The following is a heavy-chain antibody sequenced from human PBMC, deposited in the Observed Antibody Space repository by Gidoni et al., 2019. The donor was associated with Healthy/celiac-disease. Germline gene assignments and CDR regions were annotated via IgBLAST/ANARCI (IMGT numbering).Heavy chain of an antibody. CDR1: GFTFSSYA. D-gene: IGHD3-3*01. CDR3: ARVERNDYDFWSGYSPSFFDY. CDR2: ISSSGSTI. V-gene: IGHV3-48*03. J-gene: IGHJ4*02. Sequence: EVQLVESGGGLVQPGGSLRLSCAASGFTFSSYAMNWVRQAPGKGLEWVSYISSSGSTIYYADSVKGRFTISRDNAKNSLYLQMNSLRAEDTAVYYCARVERNDYDFWSGYSPSFFDYWGQGTLVTVSS.